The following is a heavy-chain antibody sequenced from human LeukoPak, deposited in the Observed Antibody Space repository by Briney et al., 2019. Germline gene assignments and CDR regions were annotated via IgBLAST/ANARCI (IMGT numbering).Heavy chain of an antibody. Sequence: SETLSLTCTVSGGSISSGSYYWSWIRQPAGKGLEWIGRIYTSGSTNYNPSLKSRFTISVDTSKNQFSLKLSSVTAADTAVYYCARGVETAMDPSVWYFDLWGRGTLVTVSS. J-gene: IGHJ2*01. D-gene: IGHD5-18*01. CDR3: ARGVETAMDPSVWYFDL. CDR2: IYTSGST. V-gene: IGHV4-61*02. CDR1: GGSISSGSYY.